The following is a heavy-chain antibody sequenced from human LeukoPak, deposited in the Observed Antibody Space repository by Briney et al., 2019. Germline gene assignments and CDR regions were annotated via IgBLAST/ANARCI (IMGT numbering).Heavy chain of an antibody. V-gene: IGHV3-30*03. CDR3: AIIWGMNVFDF. CDR1: GFTFSSYD. D-gene: IGHD7-27*01. J-gene: IGHJ3*01. Sequence: PGRSLRLSCAGSGFTFSSYDMHWVRQAPGKGLEWLAVISTDGGNEYYGDSVKGRFTVSRDNSNNTLFLQMNSLRPEDTALYYRAIIWGMNVFDFWGQGTMVTVSS. CDR2: ISTDGGNE.